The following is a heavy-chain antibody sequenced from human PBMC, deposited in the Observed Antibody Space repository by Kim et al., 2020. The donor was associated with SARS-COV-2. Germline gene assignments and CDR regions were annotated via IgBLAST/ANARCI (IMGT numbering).Heavy chain of an antibody. CDR1: GYSFTSYW. CDR3: AKHWSTIFGVASNARPHYFGMDV. V-gene: IGHV5-51*01. J-gene: IGHJ6*02. D-gene: IGHD3-3*01. Sequence: GESLKISCKGSGYSFTSYWIGWVRQMPGKGLEWMGIIYPGDSDTRYSPSFQGQVTISADKSISTAYLQWSSLKASDTAMYYCAKHWSTIFGVASNARPHYFGMDVWGQGTPVPVSS. CDR2: IYPGDSDT.